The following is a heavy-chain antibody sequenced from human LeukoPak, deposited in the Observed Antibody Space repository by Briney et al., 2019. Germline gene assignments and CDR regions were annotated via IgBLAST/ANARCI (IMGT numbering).Heavy chain of an antibody. CDR1: GGSISSYY. J-gene: IGHJ6*03. CDR2: IYYSGST. CDR3: ARDLATIFGVVKNYYMDV. V-gene: IGHV4-59*01. Sequence: SETLSLTCTVSGGSISSYYWSWIRQPPGKGLEWIGYIYYSGSTNYNPSLKSRVTISVDTSKNQFSLKLSSVTAADTAVYYCARDLATIFGVVKNYYMDVWGKGTTVTVSS. D-gene: IGHD3-3*01.